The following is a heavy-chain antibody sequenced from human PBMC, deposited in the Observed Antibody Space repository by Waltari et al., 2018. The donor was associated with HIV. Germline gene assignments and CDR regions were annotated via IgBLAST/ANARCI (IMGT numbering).Heavy chain of an antibody. J-gene: IGHJ4*02. CDR1: GFTFSDYH. Sequence: QVQLVESGGGLVKPGGSLRLSCAASGFTFSDYHMSWIRQPPGKGPEWVSYINTGGSNSHDSDSVKGRFTISRDNAKNALYLQMDNLRGEDTAVYYCARPRYSGYDYPTYFDSWGQGNLVTVSS. CDR2: INTGGSNS. V-gene: IGHV3-11*01. CDR3: ARPRYSGYDYPTYFDS. D-gene: IGHD5-12*01.